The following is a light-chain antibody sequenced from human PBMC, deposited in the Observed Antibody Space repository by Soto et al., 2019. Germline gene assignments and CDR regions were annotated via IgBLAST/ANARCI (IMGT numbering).Light chain of an antibody. CDR3: SAWDDSLSAYV. V-gene: IGLV1-47*01. CDR1: SSNIGSDF. CDR2: HNY. J-gene: IGLJ1*01. Sequence: QSALTQPPSASGTPGQRVTISCSGSSSNIGSDFVYWYQQLPGTAPKLLIYHNYQRPSGVPDRFSGSKSGTSGSLAISDLRFVDEADYYCSAWDDSLSAYVFGAGTKLTVL.